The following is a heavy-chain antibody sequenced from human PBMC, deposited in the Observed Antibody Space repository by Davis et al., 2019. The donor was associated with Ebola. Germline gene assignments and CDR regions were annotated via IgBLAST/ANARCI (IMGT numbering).Heavy chain of an antibody. CDR1: GGSISGYY. Sequence: SQTLSLTCAVSGGSISGYYWNWVRQPAGKGLEWIGRISPTGNTNHNPSLKSRVTISVDTSKNQFSLKLSSVTAADTAVYYCARGLYPWELDYWGQGTLVTVSS. D-gene: IGHD1-1*01. V-gene: IGHV4-4*07. J-gene: IGHJ4*02. CDR2: ISPTGNT. CDR3: ARGLYPWELDY.